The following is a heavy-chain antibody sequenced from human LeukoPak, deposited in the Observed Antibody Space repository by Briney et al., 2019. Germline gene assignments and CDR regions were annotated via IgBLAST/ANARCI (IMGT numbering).Heavy chain of an antibody. CDR3: ARDILSLPDH. Sequence: SETLSLTCTVSGGSISSSSYYWGWIRQPPGKGLEWIGSIYYSGSTYYNPSLKSRVTISVDTSKNQFSLKLSSVTAADTAVYYCARDILSLPDHWGQGTLVTVSS. CDR1: GGSISSSSYY. J-gene: IGHJ4*02. V-gene: IGHV4-39*07. CDR2: IYYSGST. D-gene: IGHD2-21*01.